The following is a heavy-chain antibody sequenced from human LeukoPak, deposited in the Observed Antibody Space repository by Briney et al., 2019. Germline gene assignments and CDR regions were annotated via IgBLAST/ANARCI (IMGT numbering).Heavy chain of an antibody. CDR1: GGSISSYY. CDR2: IYTSGST. J-gene: IGHJ5*02. Sequence: SETLSLTCTVSGGSISSYYWSWIRQPAGKGLEWIGRIYTSGSTNYNPSLKSRVTMSVDTSKNQFSLKLSSVTAADTAVYYCARGYGSGSYFRGNRNTWWFDPWGQGTLVTVSS. D-gene: IGHD3-10*01. V-gene: IGHV4-4*07. CDR3: ARGYGSGSYFRGNRNTWWFDP.